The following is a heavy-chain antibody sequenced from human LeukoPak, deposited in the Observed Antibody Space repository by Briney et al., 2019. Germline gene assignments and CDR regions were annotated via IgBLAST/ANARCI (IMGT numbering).Heavy chain of an antibody. Sequence: ASVKVSCKASGYTFTSYDINWVRQATGQGLEWIGWMNPNSGNTGYAQKFQGRVTMTRNTSISTAYMELSSLRSEDTAVYYCARGGRSTGGIAAADYHYYYYYGMDVWGQGTTVTVSS. J-gene: IGHJ6*02. CDR2: MNPNSGNT. CDR1: GYTFTSYD. CDR3: ARGGRSTGGIAAADYHYYYYYGMDV. D-gene: IGHD6-13*01. V-gene: IGHV1-8*01.